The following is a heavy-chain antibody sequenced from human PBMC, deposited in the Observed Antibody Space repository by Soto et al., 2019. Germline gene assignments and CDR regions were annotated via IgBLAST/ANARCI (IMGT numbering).Heavy chain of an antibody. J-gene: IGHJ4*02. CDR2: IYWDDDK. D-gene: IGHD2-15*01. V-gene: IGHV2-5*02. CDR1: GFSLSTSGVG. Sequence: QITLKESGPPLVKPTQTLTLTCTFSGFSLSTSGVGVGWIRQPPGKALEWLAVIYWDDDKRYSPSLKSRLTITKDTSKTQVVLTMTNMDPVDTATYFCARRRGFCSGGSCYDDLDYWGQGTLVTVSS. CDR3: ARRRGFCSGGSCYDDLDY.